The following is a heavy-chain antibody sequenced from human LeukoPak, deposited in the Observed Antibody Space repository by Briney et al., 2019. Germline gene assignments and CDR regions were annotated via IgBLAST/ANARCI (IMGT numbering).Heavy chain of an antibody. Sequence: GGSLRLSCAASGFTLRSYAMSWVRQAPGKGLEWVSAISDSGGSTYYLDSVKGQFTISRDNSKNTVYLQMNSLAAEDTAVYYCAKEARAYSYATDWGQGTLVTVSS. CDR1: GFTLRSYA. J-gene: IGHJ4*02. D-gene: IGHD5-18*01. CDR3: AKEARAYSYATD. V-gene: IGHV3-23*01. CDR2: ISDSGGST.